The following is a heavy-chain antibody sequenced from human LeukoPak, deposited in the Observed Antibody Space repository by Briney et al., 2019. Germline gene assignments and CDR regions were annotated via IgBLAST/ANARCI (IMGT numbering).Heavy chain of an antibody. CDR1: EFTFSDYY. J-gene: IGHJ4*02. D-gene: IGHD3-10*01. Sequence: PGGSLRLSCAASEFTFSDYYMSWIRQAPGKGLEWVSYISSSGSTIYYADSVKGRFTISRDNAKNSLYLQMNSLRAEDTAVYYCARDFSNRGVISLFDYWGQGTLVTVSS. CDR2: ISSSGSTI. CDR3: ARDFSNRGVISLFDY. V-gene: IGHV3-11*01.